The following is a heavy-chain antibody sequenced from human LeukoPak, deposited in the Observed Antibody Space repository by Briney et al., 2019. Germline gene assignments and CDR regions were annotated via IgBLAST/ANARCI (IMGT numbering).Heavy chain of an antibody. CDR1: GGSFSGYY. CDR3: ARESTEVIPGH. J-gene: IGHJ4*02. CDR2: INHSGST. Sequence: SETLSLTCAVYGGSFSGYYWSWIRQPPGKGLEWIGEINHSGSTNYNPSLKSRVTISVDTSKNQFSLKLSSVTAADTAVYYCARESTEVIPGHWGQGALVTVSS. D-gene: IGHD4-23*01. V-gene: IGHV4-34*01.